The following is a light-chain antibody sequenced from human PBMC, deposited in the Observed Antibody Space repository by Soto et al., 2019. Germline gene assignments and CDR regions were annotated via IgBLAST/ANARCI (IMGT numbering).Light chain of an antibody. J-gene: IGLJ1*01. CDR3: AAWDDSLNGHV. V-gene: IGLV1-44*01. CDR2: TTK. CDR1: SVNIGTSA. Sequence: QSVLAHPHAASGTPGQRVTISCSGSSVNIGTSAVHWFQQLPGTAPKLLISTTKQRPSGVPERFSGSKSGTSASLAISGLQSEDEADYYCAAWDDSLNGHVFGTGTKVTVL.